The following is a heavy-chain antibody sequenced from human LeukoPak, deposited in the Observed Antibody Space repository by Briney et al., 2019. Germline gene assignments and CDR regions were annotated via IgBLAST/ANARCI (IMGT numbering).Heavy chain of an antibody. CDR3: ARGWGVSGWSYYFDY. CDR1: GITFSNSW. D-gene: IGHD6-19*01. J-gene: IGHJ4*02. CDR2: INQDGSHK. Sequence: GGSLRLSCAASGITFSNSWMHWIRQAPRKGLEWVANINQDGSHKYYVDSVEGRFTISRDTAKNLLYLQMNSLRAEDTAVYYCARGWGVSGWSYYFDYWGQGTLVTVSS. V-gene: IGHV3-7*01.